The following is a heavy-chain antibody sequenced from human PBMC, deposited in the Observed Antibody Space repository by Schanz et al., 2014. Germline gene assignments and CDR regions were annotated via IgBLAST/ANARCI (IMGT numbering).Heavy chain of an antibody. J-gene: IGHJ4*02. CDR3: ASTHWFGSGTTIVDY. V-gene: IGHV4-61*05. D-gene: IGHD3-10*01. Sequence: QLQLQESGPGLVKPSETLSLTCTVSGGSISSSSYYWGWIRQPPGKGLEWIGYVNYIGSTKYNPSLESRVTISADTAKKQCSLKMTSVTTADTDVYYCASTHWFGSGTTIVDYWGQGTLVTVSS. CDR2: VNYIGST. CDR1: GGSISSSSYY.